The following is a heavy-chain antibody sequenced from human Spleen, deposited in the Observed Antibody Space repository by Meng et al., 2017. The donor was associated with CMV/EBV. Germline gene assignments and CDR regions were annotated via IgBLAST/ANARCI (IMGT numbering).Heavy chain of an antibody. CDR2: TIALFGSP. J-gene: IGHJ4*02. CDR3: ARMPLGGDNFWSDYWGYLDY. D-gene: IGHD3-3*01. Sequence: SVKVSCKSLGGTFNTYGMNWVRQAPGQGLEWLGGTIALFGSPTYAQKFQGRLTITTDASTSTSYMELSGLRSEDTALYFCARMPLGGDNFWSDYWGYLDYWGQGALVTVSS. CDR1: GGTFNTYG. V-gene: IGHV1-69*05.